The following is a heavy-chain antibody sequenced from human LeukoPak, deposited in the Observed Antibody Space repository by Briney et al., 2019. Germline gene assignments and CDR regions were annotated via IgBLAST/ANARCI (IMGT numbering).Heavy chain of an antibody. CDR2: ITSSSSYI. J-gene: IGHJ4*02. CDR3: AKDRWLQGYFDY. CDR1: GFTFSSYN. Sequence: GGSLRLSCAASGFTFSSYNMNWVRQAPGKGLEWVSSITSSSSYIYYADSVKGRFTISRDNAKNSLYLQMNSLRTEDTAVYYCAKDRWLQGYFDYWGQGTLVTVSS. V-gene: IGHV3-21*01. D-gene: IGHD5-24*01.